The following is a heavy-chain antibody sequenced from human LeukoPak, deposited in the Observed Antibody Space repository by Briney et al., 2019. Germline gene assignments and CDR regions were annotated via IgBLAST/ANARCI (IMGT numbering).Heavy chain of an antibody. Sequence: SETLSLTCTVSGYSISSGYYWGWIRQPPGKGLEGIGSIYHSGSTYYNPSLKSRVTISVDTSKNQFSLKLSSVTAADTAVYYCARRSFGEFVFDYWGQGTLVTVSS. D-gene: IGHD3-10*01. CDR2: IYHSGST. CDR1: GYSISSGYY. V-gene: IGHV4-38-2*02. J-gene: IGHJ4*02. CDR3: ARRSFGEFVFDY.